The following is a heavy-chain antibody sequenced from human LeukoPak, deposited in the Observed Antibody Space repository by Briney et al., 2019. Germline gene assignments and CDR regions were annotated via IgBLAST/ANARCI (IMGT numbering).Heavy chain of an antibody. J-gene: IGHJ6*02. Sequence: SETLSLTCAVYGGSFSGYYWSWIRQPPGKGLEWIGEINHSGSTNYNPSLKSRVTISVDTSKNQFSLKLSSVTAADTAVYYCARVHRFYYYYGMDVWGQGTTVTVSS. CDR1: GGSFSGYY. CDR2: INHSGST. V-gene: IGHV4-34*01. CDR3: ARVHRFYYYYGMDV.